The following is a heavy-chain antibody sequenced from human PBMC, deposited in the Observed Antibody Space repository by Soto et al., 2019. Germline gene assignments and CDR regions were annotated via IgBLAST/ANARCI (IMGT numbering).Heavy chain of an antibody. CDR3: AKLASGHYCTNGVCLLYYCDY. Sequence: EVQLLESGGGLVQPGGSLRLSCAASGFTFNNYAMSWVRQAPGKGLEWVSAISGSGGSTHYAYSVKGRFTISRDNSKNTLCLQMNSLRAEDTAVYYCAKLASGHYCTNGVCLLYYCDYWGQGAQVTVSS. J-gene: IGHJ4*02. CDR2: ISGSGGST. D-gene: IGHD2-8*01. V-gene: IGHV3-23*01. CDR1: GFTFNNYA.